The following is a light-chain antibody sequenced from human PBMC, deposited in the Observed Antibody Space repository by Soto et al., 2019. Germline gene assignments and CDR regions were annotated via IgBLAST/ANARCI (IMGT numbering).Light chain of an antibody. CDR2: KVS. CDR1: QSLVHSDGIFY. J-gene: IGKJ2*01. CDR3: MQGSHWPYT. V-gene: IGKV2-30*02. Sequence: DVVLTQSPLSLPVTLGQPASISCRSSQSLVHSDGIFYLNWFQQRPGQSPRSLIYKVSNRDYGVPDRFSGSGSGTDFTLEISRVEAEDVGVYYCMQGSHWPYTFGQGTKLEIK.